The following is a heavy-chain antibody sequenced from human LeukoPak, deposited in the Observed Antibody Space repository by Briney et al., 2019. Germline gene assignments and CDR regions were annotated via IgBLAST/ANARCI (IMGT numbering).Heavy chain of an antibody. V-gene: IGHV4-39*01. CDR1: GGSISSSSYY. Sequence: SETLSLTCTVSGGSISSSSYYWGWIRQPPGKGLEWIGSIYYSGSTYYNPSLKSRVTIAVDTSKNQFSLKLSSVTAADTAVYYCASLLEQPDYWGQGTLVTVSS. CDR2: IYYSGST. D-gene: IGHD3-3*01. CDR3: ASLLEQPDY. J-gene: IGHJ4*02.